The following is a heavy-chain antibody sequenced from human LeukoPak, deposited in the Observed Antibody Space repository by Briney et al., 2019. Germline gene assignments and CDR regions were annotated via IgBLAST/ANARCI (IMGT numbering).Heavy chain of an antibody. D-gene: IGHD1-26*01. Sequence: GSLRLSCAASGFTFSNYDMHWVRQNTGKGLEWVSAIGIAGDTKYSGSVRGRFTISRDNARNSLHLQMNSLKTEDTAVYYCTTDPPPSGSSNYYYYYYYMDVWGKGTTVTVSS. CDR2: IGIAGDT. J-gene: IGHJ6*03. CDR1: GFTFSNYD. CDR3: TTDPPPSGSSNYYYYYYYMDV. V-gene: IGHV3-13*01.